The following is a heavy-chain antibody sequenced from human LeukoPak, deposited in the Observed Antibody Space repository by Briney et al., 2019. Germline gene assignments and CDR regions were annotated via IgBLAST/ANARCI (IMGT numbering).Heavy chain of an antibody. CDR1: GFALSRYS. D-gene: IGHD4-17*01. CDR2: ISYSGPHM. CDR3: ASNDYRDEGIDS. Sequence: GGSLRLSCAASGFALSRYSMNWVRQAPGKGPEWVSSISYSGPHMFYADSVRGRFTISRDNAENSLFLQMNSLRAEDTAVYFCASNDYRDEGIDSWGQGTLVTVSS. V-gene: IGHV3-21*01. J-gene: IGHJ4*02.